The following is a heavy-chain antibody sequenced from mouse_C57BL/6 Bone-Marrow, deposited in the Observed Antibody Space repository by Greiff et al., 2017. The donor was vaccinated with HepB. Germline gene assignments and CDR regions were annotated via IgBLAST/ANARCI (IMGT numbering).Heavy chain of an antibody. CDR2: ISSGGSYT. CDR3: ARISITGTVVYFDV. V-gene: IGHV5-6*01. Sequence: EVKLMDSGGDLVKPGGSLKLSCAASGFTFSSYGMSWVRQTPDKRLEWVATISSGGSYTYYPDSVKGRFTIARDNAKNTLYLQMSSLKSEDTAMYYCARISITGTVVYFDVWGTGTTVTVSS. CDR1: GFTFSSYG. D-gene: IGHD1-1*01. J-gene: IGHJ1*03.